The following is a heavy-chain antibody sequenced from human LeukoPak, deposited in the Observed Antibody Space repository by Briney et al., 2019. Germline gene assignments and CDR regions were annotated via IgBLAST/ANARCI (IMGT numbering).Heavy chain of an antibody. J-gene: IGHJ4*02. CDR2: ISGSGGST. D-gene: IGHD6-13*01. Sequence: GGSLRLSCAASGFTFSSYAMSWVRQAPGKGLESVSAISGSGGSTYYADSVKGRFTISRDNSKNTLYLQMNSLRAEDTAVYYCAECGGYVAAAGNPDYWGQGTLVTVSS. V-gene: IGHV3-23*01. CDR1: GFTFSSYA. CDR3: AECGGYVAAAGNPDY.